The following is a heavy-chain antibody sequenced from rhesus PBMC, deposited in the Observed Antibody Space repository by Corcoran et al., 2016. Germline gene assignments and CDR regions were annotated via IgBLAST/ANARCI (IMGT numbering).Heavy chain of an antibody. CDR2: IYSNSERP. J-gene: IGHJ6*01. V-gene: IGHV4S18*01. D-gene: IGHD4-29*01. CDR1: GGSISSSNW. Sequence: QVQLQESGPGLVKPSETLSLTCAVSGGSISSSNWWSWIRQPPGKGLEWIGGIYSNSERPNYSPSRMSLVTISKDTSKTQFSLTLSSVTAADTAVYYCARSTVAAIHRFGLDSWGQGVVVTVSS. CDR3: ARSTVAAIHRFGLDS.